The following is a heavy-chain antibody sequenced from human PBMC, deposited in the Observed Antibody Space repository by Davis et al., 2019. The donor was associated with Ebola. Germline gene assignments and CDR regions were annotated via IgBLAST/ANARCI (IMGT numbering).Heavy chain of an antibody. CDR1: GGSFSGYY. V-gene: IGHV4-34*01. D-gene: IGHD3-3*01. CDR3: ARGPAGSLSVFGVVITQTPFDY. J-gene: IGHJ4*02. Sequence: MPSETLSLTCAVYGGSFSGYYWSWIRQPPGKGLEWIGYIYYSGSTNYNPSLKSQVTLSTDTSKNQFSLKLSSVTAADTAVYYCARGPAGSLSVFGVVITQTPFDYWGQGTLVTVSS. CDR2: IYYSGST.